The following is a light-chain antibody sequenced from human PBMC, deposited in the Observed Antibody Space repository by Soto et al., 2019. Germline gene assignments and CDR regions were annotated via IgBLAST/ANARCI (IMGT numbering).Light chain of an antibody. CDR1: SSTIGPGHD. CDR2: GDS. CDR3: QSYDRSLSASVV. V-gene: IGLV1-40*01. J-gene: IGLJ2*01. Sequence: QSVLTQPPSVSGAPGQRVIISCTGSSSTIGPGHDVHRYQQLPGTAPKLLIYGDSHRPSGVPDRFSGSKSGTSASLAITGLQAEDEADYYCQSYDRSLSASVVFGGGTKLTVL.